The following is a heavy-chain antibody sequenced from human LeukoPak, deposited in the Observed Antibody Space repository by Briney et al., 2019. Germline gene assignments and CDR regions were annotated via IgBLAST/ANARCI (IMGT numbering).Heavy chain of an antibody. J-gene: IGHJ4*02. Sequence: SETLSLTCTVSGASISPDYWGWIRQPPGKGLEFIGYIHYSGSTNYNPSLKSRVTISVDTSKNQFSLRLSSVTAADTALYYCAYSGSYGHLGYWGQGIPVTVSS. V-gene: IGHV4-59*08. CDR1: GASISPDY. D-gene: IGHD1-26*01. CDR2: IHYSGST. CDR3: AYSGSYGHLGY.